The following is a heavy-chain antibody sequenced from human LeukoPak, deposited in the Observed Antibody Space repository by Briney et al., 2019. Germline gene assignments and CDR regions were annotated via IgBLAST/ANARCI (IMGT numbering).Heavy chain of an antibody. J-gene: IGHJ4*02. CDR1: GFTVSSND. CDR3: AREEGPLDY. Sequence: GGSLRLSCAASGFTVSSNDMSWVRQAPGKGLEWVSLIYSGGNTYYADSVKGRFTISRDNSKYTLYLQMNSLRAEDTAVYYCAREEGPLDYWGQGTLVTVSS. V-gene: IGHV3-66*01. CDR2: IYSGGNT.